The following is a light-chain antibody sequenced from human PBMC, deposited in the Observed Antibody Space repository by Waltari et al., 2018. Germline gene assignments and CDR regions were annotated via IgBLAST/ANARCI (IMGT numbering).Light chain of an antibody. J-gene: IGKJ4*01. Sequence: EIVLTQSPGPLSLSPGERATLSCRASQSVSYNFLNWYQQKPGQAPRLLIHGASSRATGIPDRFSGSGSGTDFTITISRLEAEDFAVYYCQQYDGVVLTFGGGTKVEI. CDR2: GAS. CDR1: QSVSYNF. CDR3: QQYDGVVLT. V-gene: IGKV3-20*01.